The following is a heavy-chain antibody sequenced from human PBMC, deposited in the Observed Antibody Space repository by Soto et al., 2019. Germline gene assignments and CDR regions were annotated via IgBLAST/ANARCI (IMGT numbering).Heavy chain of an antibody. D-gene: IGHD6-6*01. Sequence: SETLSLTCTVSGGSISSYYWSWIRQPPGKGLEWIGYIYYSGSTNYNPSLKSRVTISVDTSKNQFSPKLSSVTAADTAFYFCASQSSTSMAARYFDSWGQGTQVTVSS. V-gene: IGHV4-59*08. CDR3: ASQSSTSMAARYFDS. J-gene: IGHJ4*02. CDR1: GGSISSYY. CDR2: IYYSGST.